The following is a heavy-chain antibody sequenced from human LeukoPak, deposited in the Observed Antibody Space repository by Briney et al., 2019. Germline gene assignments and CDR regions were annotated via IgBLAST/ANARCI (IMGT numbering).Heavy chain of an antibody. CDR3: AKEPRFTVTPLFDY. V-gene: IGHV3-23*01. CDR1: GFTFNNYA. D-gene: IGHD4-17*01. CDR2: ISGSGDTT. J-gene: IGHJ4*02. Sequence: GGSLRLSCAASGFTFNNYAMSWVRQAPGKGLEWVSAISGSGDTTYYADSVKGRFTISRDNSKNTLSVQMNSLRAEDTAVYYCAKEPRFTVTPLFDYWGQGTLVTVSS.